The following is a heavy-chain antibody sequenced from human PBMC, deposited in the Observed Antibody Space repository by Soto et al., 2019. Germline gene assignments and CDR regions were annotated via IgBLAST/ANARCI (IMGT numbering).Heavy chain of an antibody. CDR3: ARSDIVVVPDRLDY. CDR1: GFTFSSYG. Sequence: GGSLRLSCAASGFTFSSYGMHWVRQAPGKGLEWVAVIWYDGSNKYYADSVKGRFTISRDNSKNTLYLQMNSLRAEDTAVYYCARSDIVVVPDRLDYWGQGTLVTVSS. D-gene: IGHD2-2*01. CDR2: IWYDGSNK. J-gene: IGHJ4*02. V-gene: IGHV3-33*01.